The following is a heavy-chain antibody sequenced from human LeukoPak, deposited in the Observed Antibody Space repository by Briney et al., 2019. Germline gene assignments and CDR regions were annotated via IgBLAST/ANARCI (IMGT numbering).Heavy chain of an antibody. CDR2: INHSGST. V-gene: IGHV4-34*01. D-gene: IGHD6-13*01. CDR3: ARHDGSSWYYAFDV. CDR1: GGSFSGYY. J-gene: IGHJ3*01. Sequence: PSETLSLTCAVYGGSFSGYYWSWIRQPPGKGLEWIGEINHSGSTNYNPSLRSRVTISVDTSKNQFSLKLSSVTAADTAVYYCARHDGSSWYYAFDVWGQGTMVTVSS.